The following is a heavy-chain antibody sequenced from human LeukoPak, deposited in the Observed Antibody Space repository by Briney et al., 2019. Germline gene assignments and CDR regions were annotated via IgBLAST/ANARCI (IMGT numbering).Heavy chain of an antibody. V-gene: IGHV1-2*02. D-gene: IGHD3-10*01. CDR1: GYTFTGYY. CDR3: ARGRNYYGSGSYYKSDTSFDY. Sequence: ASVKVSCKDSGYTFTGYYMHWVRQAPGQGLEWMGWINPNSGGTNYAQKFQGRVTMTRDTSISTAYMELSRLRSDDTAVYYCARGRNYYGSGSYYKSDTSFDYWGQGTLVTVSS. CDR2: INPNSGGT. J-gene: IGHJ4*02.